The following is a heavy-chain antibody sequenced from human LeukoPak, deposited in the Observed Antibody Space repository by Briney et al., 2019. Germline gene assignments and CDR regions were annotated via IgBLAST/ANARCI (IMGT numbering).Heavy chain of an antibody. CDR2: ISSSSSYI. CDR3: ARVTKDIVVVVASYYFDY. Sequence: GGSLRLSCAASGFTFSRKAMTWVRQAPGKGLEWVSSISSSSSYIYYADSVKGRFTISRDNAKNSLYLQMNSLRAEDTAVYYCARVTKDIVVVVASYYFDYWGQGTLVTVSS. V-gene: IGHV3-21*04. CDR1: GFTFSRKA. D-gene: IGHD2-15*01. J-gene: IGHJ4*02.